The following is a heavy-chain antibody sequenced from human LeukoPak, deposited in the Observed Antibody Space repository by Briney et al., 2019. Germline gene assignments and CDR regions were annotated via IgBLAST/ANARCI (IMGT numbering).Heavy chain of an antibody. CDR2: IYYSGST. J-gene: IGHJ4*02. V-gene: IGHV4-59*08. CDR1: GGSISPFY. D-gene: IGHD6-19*01. CDR3: ARHDSGWYATFDY. Sequence: SETLSLTCSVSGGSISPFYWSWIRQFPGKGLEWIGYIYYSGSTHSNPSVSLTSRVTISIDTSKNEVSLKLSSVTAADTAVYYCARHDSGWYATFDYWGQGTLVTVSS.